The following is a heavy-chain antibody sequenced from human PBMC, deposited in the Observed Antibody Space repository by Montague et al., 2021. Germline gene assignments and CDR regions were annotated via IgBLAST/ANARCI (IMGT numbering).Heavy chain of an antibody. Sequence: TLSLTCNVSGASFNYGDYYWTWIRQHPGKGLEWIGYIHYTGYTQYNPSLNSRLTLSVDTSKSQFSLMLNSVTAADTAVYYCARDVGRYTPVDYFDSWGQGTRVIVSS. J-gene: IGHJ4*02. D-gene: IGHD2-2*02. CDR3: ARDVGRYTPVDYFDS. V-gene: IGHV4-31*03. CDR2: IHYTGYT. CDR1: GASFNYGDYY.